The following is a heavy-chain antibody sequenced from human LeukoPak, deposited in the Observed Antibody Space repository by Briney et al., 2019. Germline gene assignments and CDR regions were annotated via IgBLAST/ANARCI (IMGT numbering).Heavy chain of an antibody. CDR2: INPNSGGT. J-gene: IGHJ4*02. Sequence: ASVKVSCKASGYTFTGYYMHWVRQAPGQGLEWMGWINPNSGGTNYAQKFQGRVTMTRDTSISTAYMELSRLRSDDTAVHYCAIAYCGGDCYGPGFDYWGQGTLVTVSS. V-gene: IGHV1-2*02. D-gene: IGHD2-21*02. CDR3: AIAYCGGDCYGPGFDY. CDR1: GYTFTGYY.